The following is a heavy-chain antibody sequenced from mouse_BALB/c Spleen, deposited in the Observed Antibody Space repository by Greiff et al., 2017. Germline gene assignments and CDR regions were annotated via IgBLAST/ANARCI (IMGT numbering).Heavy chain of an antibody. CDR2: ISSGGGST. Sequence: EVKVVESGGGLVKPGGSLKLSCAASGFAFSSYDMSWVRQTPEKRLEWVAYISSGGGSTYYPDTVKGRFTISRDNAKNTLYLQMSSLKSEDTAMYYCARHYYGSPFDYWGQGTTLTVSS. V-gene: IGHV5-12-1*01. D-gene: IGHD1-1*01. CDR1: GFAFSSYD. J-gene: IGHJ2*01. CDR3: ARHYYGSPFDY.